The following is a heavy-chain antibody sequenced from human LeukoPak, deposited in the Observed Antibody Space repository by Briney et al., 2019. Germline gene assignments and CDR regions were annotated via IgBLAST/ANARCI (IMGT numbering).Heavy chain of an antibody. CDR3: ARASGSGIGSWFDP. D-gene: IGHD3-10*01. V-gene: IGHV4-31*03. J-gene: IGHJ5*02. CDR2: IYYSGST. CDR1: GGSISSGGYY. Sequence: PSETLSLTCTVSGGSISSGGYYWSWIRQHPGKGLEWLGYIYYSGSTYYNPSLKARATISVETSKNHFSLKLSSLTAADRAVNCCARASGSGIGSWFDPWGQGTLVTVS.